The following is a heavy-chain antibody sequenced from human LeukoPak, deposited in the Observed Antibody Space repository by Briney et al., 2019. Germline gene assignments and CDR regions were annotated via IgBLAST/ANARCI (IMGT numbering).Heavy chain of an antibody. J-gene: IGHJ6*02. V-gene: IGHV4-30-2*01. CDR2: IYHSGST. D-gene: IGHD3-10*01. CDR1: GGSISSGGYS. CDR3: ARDRITMVRGVIKSYGMDV. Sequence: SETLSLTCAVSGGSISSGGYSWSWIRQPPGKGLEWIGYIYHSGSTYYNPFLKSRVTISVGRSKNQFSLKLSSVTAADTAVYCCARDRITMVRGVIKSYGMDVWGQGTTVTVSS.